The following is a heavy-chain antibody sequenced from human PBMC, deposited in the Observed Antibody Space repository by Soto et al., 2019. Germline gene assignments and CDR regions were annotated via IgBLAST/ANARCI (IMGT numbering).Heavy chain of an antibody. CDR3: AHGLGRWELYDY. CDR1: GFSPSTSGVG. D-gene: IGHD1-26*01. Sequence: SGPTLVNPTQTLTLTRTFSGFSPSTSGVGVGWIRQPPGKALEWLALIYWNDDKRYSPSLKSRLTITKDTSKNQVVLTMTNMDPVDTATYSCAHGLGRWELYDYWGQGTLVTVSS. CDR2: IYWNDDK. V-gene: IGHV2-5*01. J-gene: IGHJ4*02.